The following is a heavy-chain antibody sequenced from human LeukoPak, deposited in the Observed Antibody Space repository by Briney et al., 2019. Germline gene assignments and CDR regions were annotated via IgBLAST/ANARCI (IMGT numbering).Heavy chain of an antibody. CDR3: AKDSAFYYIDV. CDR1: GFTFSYYS. CDR2: IRYNGNNQ. Sequence: GGSLRLSCVASGFTFSYYSMNWVRQAPGKGLEWVAFIRYNGNNQYYADSVKGRFTISRDNSKSTLYLQMNSLKGDDTAVYYCAKDSAFYYIDVWGKGTTVIISS. V-gene: IGHV3-30*02. J-gene: IGHJ6*03. D-gene: IGHD3-10*01.